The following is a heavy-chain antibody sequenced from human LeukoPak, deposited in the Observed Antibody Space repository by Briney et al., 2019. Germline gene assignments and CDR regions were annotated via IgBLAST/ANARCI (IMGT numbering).Heavy chain of an antibody. CDR3: ASLCSTSCYGNYYYYGMDV. J-gene: IGHJ6*02. Sequence: GGSLRLSCAASGFTFDDYAMHWVRQAPGKGLEWVSSISSSSSYIYYADSVKGRFTISRDNAKNSLYLQMNSLRAEDTAVYYCASLCSTSCYGNYYYYGMDVWGQGTTVTVSS. V-gene: IGHV3-21*01. D-gene: IGHD2-2*01. CDR1: GFTFDDYA. CDR2: ISSSSSYI.